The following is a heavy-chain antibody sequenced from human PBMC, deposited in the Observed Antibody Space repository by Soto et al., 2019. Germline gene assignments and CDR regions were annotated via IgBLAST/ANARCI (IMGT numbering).Heavy chain of an antibody. CDR1: GYTFTSYY. D-gene: IGHD3-3*01. CDR2: INPHGGST. J-gene: IGHJ5*02. V-gene: IGHV1-46*01. Sequence: ASVKVSCKASGYTFTSYYLNWVRQAPGQGLEWMGVINPHGGSTKYAQKFQGRVTMTRDTSRSTVYMELRSLRSDDTAIYYCARSSGGNFGIIIEGSNWFDPWGQGTLVTSPQ. CDR3: ARSSGGNFGIIIEGSNWFDP.